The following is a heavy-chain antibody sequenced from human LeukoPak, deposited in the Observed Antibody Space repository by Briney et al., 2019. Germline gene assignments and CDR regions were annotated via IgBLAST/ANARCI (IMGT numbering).Heavy chain of an antibody. V-gene: IGHV3-21*01. CDR3: ARSTKGAHDAFDI. CDR2: ISSSSSYI. D-gene: IGHD1/OR15-1a*01. J-gene: IGHJ3*02. Sequence: GGSLRLSCAASGFTFSSYAMSWVRQAPGKGLEWVSSISSSSSYIYYADSVKGRFTISRDNAKNSLYLQMNSLRAEDTAVYYCARSTKGAHDAFDIWGQGTMVTVSS. CDR1: GFTFSSYA.